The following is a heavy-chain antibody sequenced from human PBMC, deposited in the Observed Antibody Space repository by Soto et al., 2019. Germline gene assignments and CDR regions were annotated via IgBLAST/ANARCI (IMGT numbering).Heavy chain of an antibody. J-gene: IGHJ4*02. D-gene: IGHD2-15*01. Sequence: QLLLQESGPGLVKPSETLSLTCTVSGGSISTSSYYWGWIRQPPGKGLEWIGNIYYSGSTYYNPSLKSRVTMSVDTSKDQFSLRLTSVTAADTAVYYCARRPSSWSFDNWGQGTLVTVSS. CDR2: IYYSGST. CDR3: ARRPSSWSFDN. V-gene: IGHV4-39*01. CDR1: GGSISTSSYY.